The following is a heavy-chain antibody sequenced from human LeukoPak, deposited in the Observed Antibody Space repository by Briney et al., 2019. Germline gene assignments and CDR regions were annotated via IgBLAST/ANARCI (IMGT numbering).Heavy chain of an antibody. CDR2: IYYSGST. D-gene: IGHD1-26*01. Sequence: SETLSLTCTVSGVSISSYYWSWVRQPPGKGLEWIGYIYYSGSTNYNPSLKGRVTISIDTSKNEFSLKLSSVTAADTAVYYCASRRVGAFDYWGQGTLVTVSS. J-gene: IGHJ4*02. CDR3: ASRRVGAFDY. V-gene: IGHV4-59*08. CDR1: GVSISSYY.